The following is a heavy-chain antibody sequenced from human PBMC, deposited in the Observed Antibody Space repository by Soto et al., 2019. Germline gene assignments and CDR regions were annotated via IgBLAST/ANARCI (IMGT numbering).Heavy chain of an antibody. CDR3: ARSDGRY. Sequence: PSVTQSLTCTVAGGSISSYDWSWIRQPPGKGLEWIGYIYYSGSTNYNPSLKSRVTISVDTSKNQFSLKLSSVTAADTAVYYCARSDGRYWGQGTLVTVSS. CDR1: GGSISSYD. CDR2: IYYSGST. V-gene: IGHV4-59*01. J-gene: IGHJ4*02.